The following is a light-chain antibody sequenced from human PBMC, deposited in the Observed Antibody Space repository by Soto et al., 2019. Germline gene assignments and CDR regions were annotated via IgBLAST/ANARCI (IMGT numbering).Light chain of an antibody. J-gene: IGLJ2*01. CDR2: EVS. V-gene: IGLV2-8*01. Sequence: QSALTQPPSASGSPGQSVTISCTGTSSDVGGYNYVSWYQQHPGKAPKLMIYEVSKRPSGVPDRFSGSKSGNTASLTVSGLQAEDEADYYCNSYAGSNIFAVFGGGTQLTVL. CDR3: NSYAGSNIFAV. CDR1: SSDVGGYNY.